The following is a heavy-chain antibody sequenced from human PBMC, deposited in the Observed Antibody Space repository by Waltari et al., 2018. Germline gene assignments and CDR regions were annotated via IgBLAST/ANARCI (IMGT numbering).Heavy chain of an antibody. Sequence: EVQLVESGGGLVQPGGSLRLSCAASGFTFGSYWMNGVRQAPGKGLEWVANIKQDGSEKYYVDSVKGRFTISRDNAKNSLYLQMNSLRAEDTAVYYCARGLSSAFDIWGQGTMVTVSS. CDR1: GFTFGSYW. V-gene: IGHV3-7*01. CDR2: IKQDGSEK. CDR3: ARGLSSAFDI. J-gene: IGHJ3*02.